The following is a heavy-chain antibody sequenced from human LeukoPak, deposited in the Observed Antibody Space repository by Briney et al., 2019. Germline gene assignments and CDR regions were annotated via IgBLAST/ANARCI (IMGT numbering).Heavy chain of an antibody. Sequence: PSETLSLTCTVSGXSITSYYRSWIRQSPGKGQEWIGFMYYSGTTNYNPSLKSRVTISLGMSKNQFSLKLSSVTAADTAVYYCARLPMAVTPHVDYWGQGTLVTVSS. V-gene: IGHV4-59*01. CDR1: GXSITSYY. CDR2: MYYSGTT. J-gene: IGHJ4*02. CDR3: ARLPMAVTPHVDY. D-gene: IGHD2-21*02.